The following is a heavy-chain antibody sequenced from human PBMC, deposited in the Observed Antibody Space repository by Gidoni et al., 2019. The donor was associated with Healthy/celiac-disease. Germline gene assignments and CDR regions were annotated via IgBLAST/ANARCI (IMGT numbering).Heavy chain of an antibody. J-gene: IGHJ4*02. V-gene: IGHV4-30-4*01. Sequence: QVQLQESGPGLVKPSQTLSLTCTVSGGSISSGYYYWIWIRQPPGKGLEWIGYIYYSGSTYYNPSLKSRVTISVDTSKNQFSLKLSSVTAADTAVYYCAWSYSSGWYSFDYWGQGTLVTVSS. CDR1: GGSISSGYYY. D-gene: IGHD6-19*01. CDR3: AWSYSSGWYSFDY. CDR2: IYYSGST.